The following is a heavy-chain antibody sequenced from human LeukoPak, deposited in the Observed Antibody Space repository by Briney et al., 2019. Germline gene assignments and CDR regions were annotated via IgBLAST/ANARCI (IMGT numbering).Heavy chain of an antibody. J-gene: IGHJ4*02. Sequence: PSETLSLTCDVYGGSCDDYYCSWIRQPPGKGLEWIGEIHPSEGFYYNSSLVGRVTISIDPSKTHFSLRLASVTAADTAFYYCARGRDRSKTGDHWGQGSLVTVSP. CDR3: ARGRDRSKTGDH. D-gene: IGHD5-24*01. V-gene: IGHV4-34*01. CDR2: IHPSEGF. CDR1: GGSCDDYY.